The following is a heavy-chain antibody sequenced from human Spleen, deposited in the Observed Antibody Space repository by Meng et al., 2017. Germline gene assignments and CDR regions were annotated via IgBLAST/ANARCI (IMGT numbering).Heavy chain of an antibody. D-gene: IGHD2-15*01. J-gene: IGHJ6*02. CDR2: ISSSSSYI. CDR1: GFSVTNSY. Sequence: GESLKISCAASGFSVTNSYMSWVRQAPGKGLEWVSSISSSSSYIYYADSVKGRFTISRDNAKNSLYLQMNSLRAEDTAVYYCAREVVVTSTVSYGLDVWGQGTTVTVSS. V-gene: IGHV3-21*01. CDR3: AREVVVTSTVSYGLDV.